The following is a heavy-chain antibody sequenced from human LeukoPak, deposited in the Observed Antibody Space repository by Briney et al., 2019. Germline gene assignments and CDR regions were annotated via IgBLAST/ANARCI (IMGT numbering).Heavy chain of an antibody. J-gene: IGHJ4*02. CDR1: GFTFTSSA. Sequence: SVKVSCKASGFTFTSSAVQWVRQARGQRLEWIGWIVVGSGNTNYAQKFQERVTITRDMSTSTAYMELSSLRSEDTAVYYCASDGFGEYYFDYWGQGTLVTVSS. CDR3: ASDGFGEYYFDY. V-gene: IGHV1-58*01. D-gene: IGHD3-10*01. CDR2: IVVGSGNT.